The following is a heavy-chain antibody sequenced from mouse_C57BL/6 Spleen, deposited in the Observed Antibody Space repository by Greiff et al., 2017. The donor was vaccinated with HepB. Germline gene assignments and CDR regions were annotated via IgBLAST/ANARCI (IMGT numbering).Heavy chain of an antibody. J-gene: IGHJ3*01. D-gene: IGHD1-1*01. V-gene: IGHV1-81*01. CDR3: ARNYGSSYWFAY. Sequence: VQLQQSGAELARPGASVKLSCKASGYTFTSYGISWVKQRTGQGLEWIGEIYPRSGNTYYNEKFKGKATLTADKSSSTAYMELRSLTSEDSAVYFWARNYGSSYWFAYWGQGTLVTVSA. CDR2: IYPRSGNT. CDR1: GYTFTSYG.